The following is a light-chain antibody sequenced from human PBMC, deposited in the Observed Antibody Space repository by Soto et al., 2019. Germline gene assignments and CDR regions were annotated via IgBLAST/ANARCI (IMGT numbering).Light chain of an antibody. CDR1: NSDVESYNL. J-gene: IGLJ1*01. CDR3: CSYAGTATV. CDR2: EGT. V-gene: IGLV2-23*03. Sequence: QSVLTQPASVSGSPGQSITISCTGTNSDVESYNLVSWFRQHPGEAPKLIVYEGTKRPSGVSNRFSGSKSGNPASLTISGLQAEDEANHYCCSYAGTATVFGTGTKVTVL.